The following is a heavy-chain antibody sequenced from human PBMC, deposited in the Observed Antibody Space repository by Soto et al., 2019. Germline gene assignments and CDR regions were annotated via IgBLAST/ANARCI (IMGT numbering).Heavy chain of an antibody. Sequence: EVQLVESGGGLVKPGGSLRLSCAASGFTFSDVWLNWIRQVPGKGLEWVARIKSKTYGGATDYPISVKGRFTISRDDSKNTLYLQMNSLKTEDTAVYYCTTRVIVGTTVLFDPWGQGTLVTVSS. CDR1: GFTFSDVW. CDR2: IKSKTYGGAT. CDR3: TTRVIVGTTVLFDP. J-gene: IGHJ5*02. V-gene: IGHV3-15*07. D-gene: IGHD1-26*01.